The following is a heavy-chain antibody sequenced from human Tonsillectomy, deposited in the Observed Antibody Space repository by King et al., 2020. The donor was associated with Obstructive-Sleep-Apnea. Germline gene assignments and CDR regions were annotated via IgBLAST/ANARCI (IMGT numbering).Heavy chain of an antibody. J-gene: IGHJ6*02. V-gene: IGHV3-30*02. CDR2: VRYDGSNK. CDR3: AKNEPYSSRWYSSLNYYYYGMDV. D-gene: IGHD6-13*01. CDR1: GFTFSSYG. Sequence: VQLVESGGGVVQPGRSLRLSCAASGFTFSSYGMHWVRQAPGKGLEWVAFVRYDGSNKYYADFVKGRFTISRENSNNTLYLQMNSLRAEDTAVYYCAKNEPYSSRWYSSLNYYYYGMDVWGQGTTVTVSS.